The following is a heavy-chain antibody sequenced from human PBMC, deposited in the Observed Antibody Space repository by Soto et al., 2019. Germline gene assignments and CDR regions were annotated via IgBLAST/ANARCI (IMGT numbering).Heavy chain of an antibody. Sequence: QVQLQESGPGLVKPSQTLSLTCTVSGGSISSGDYYWSWIRQPPGKGLEWIGYIYSSGSTYDNPSLKSRVTISVDTSRNQFSLKLSSVTAADTAVYYCVTTPPMGGANPYRWSDGGWAFDVWGQGTLVTVSS. CDR2: IYSSGST. J-gene: IGHJ3*01. V-gene: IGHV4-30-4*01. D-gene: IGHD6-13*01. CDR3: VTTPPMGGANPYRWSDGGWAFDV. CDR1: GGSISSGDYY.